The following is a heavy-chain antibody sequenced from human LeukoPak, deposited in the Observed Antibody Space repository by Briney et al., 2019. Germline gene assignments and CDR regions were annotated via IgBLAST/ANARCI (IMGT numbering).Heavy chain of an antibody. CDR3: ATQNGSCSSTSCYYYYMDV. V-gene: IGHV1-24*01. CDR1: GYTLTELS. Sequence: ASVKVSCKRSGYTLTELSMHWVRQAPGKGLEWMGGLDPEDGETIYAQKFQSRVTMTEDTATDTDYMELSRLRSEDTAVYYCATQNGSCSSTSCYYYYMDVWGKGTTVTVSS. D-gene: IGHD2-2*01. J-gene: IGHJ6*03. CDR2: LDPEDGET.